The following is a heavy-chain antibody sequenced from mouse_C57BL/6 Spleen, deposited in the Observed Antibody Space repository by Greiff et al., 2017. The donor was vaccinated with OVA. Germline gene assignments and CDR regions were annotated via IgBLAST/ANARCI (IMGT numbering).Heavy chain of an antibody. CDR1: GFSLTSYG. CDR2: IWSGGRT. CDR3: ARNYHGMDY. V-gene: IGHV2-2*01. Sequence: VKVIESGPGLVQPSQSLSITCTVSGFSLTSYGVHWVRQSPGKGLEWLGVIWSGGRTDDNDAFISRLSISKDKSKSQVFFKMNSLQADDTAIYYCARNYHGMDYWGQGTSVTVSS. J-gene: IGHJ4*01. D-gene: IGHD1-1*02.